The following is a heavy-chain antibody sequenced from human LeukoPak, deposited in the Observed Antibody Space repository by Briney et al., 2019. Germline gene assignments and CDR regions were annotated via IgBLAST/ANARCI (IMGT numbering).Heavy chain of an antibody. CDR2: ISGDGGST. V-gene: IGHV3-43*02. J-gene: IGHJ6*02. CDR3: AKDLPDLLWWGSGYYYGMDV. Sequence: GGSLRLSCAASGFTFDDYAMHWVRQAPGKGLEWVSLISGDGGSTYYADSVKGRFTISRDNSKNSLYLQMNSLRTEDTALYYCAKDLPDLLWWGSGYYYGMDVWGQGTTVTVSS. CDR1: GFTFDDYA. D-gene: IGHD2-21*01.